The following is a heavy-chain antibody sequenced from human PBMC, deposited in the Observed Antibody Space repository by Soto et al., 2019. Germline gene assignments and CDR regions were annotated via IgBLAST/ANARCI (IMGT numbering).Heavy chain of an antibody. D-gene: IGHD6-13*01. V-gene: IGHV3-30-3*01. CDR2: MTYDASNK. CDR1: GFTFSSYA. J-gene: IGHJ4*02. Sequence: PGGSLRLSCAASGFTFSSYAMHWVRQAPGKGLEWVAIMTYDASNKYYADSVKGRFTISRDNSKNTLYLQMDSLRAADTAVYYCARGYSSSSAAFDYWGQGT. CDR3: ARGYSSSSAAFDY.